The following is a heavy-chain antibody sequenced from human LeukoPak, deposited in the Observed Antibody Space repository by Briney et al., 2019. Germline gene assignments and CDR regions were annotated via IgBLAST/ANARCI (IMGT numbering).Heavy chain of an antibody. V-gene: IGHV3-30*02. D-gene: IGHD6-19*01. CDR2: IRFDGSVK. CDR3: AKDLYGSGWTPDY. J-gene: IGHJ4*01. CDR1: GFTFSSYG. Sequence: GGSLRLSCAASGFTFSSYGIHWVRQAPGKGLEWVAFIRFDGSVKYYADSVKGRFTISRDNSKNTQYLQMNNVRAEDTAVYYCAKDLYGSGWTPDYWGHGTLLTVSS.